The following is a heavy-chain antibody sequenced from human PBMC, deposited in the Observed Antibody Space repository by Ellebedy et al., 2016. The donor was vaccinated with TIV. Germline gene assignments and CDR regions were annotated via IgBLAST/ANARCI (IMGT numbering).Heavy chain of an antibody. CDR1: GFTFSGYS. CDR3: ARGGYGDY. J-gene: IGHJ4*02. Sequence: GESLKISCAASGFTFSGYSMNWVRQAPGKGLEWFSYITGISSTIYYADSVKGRFTISRDNAKNSLYLQMNSLRDEDTAVYYCARGGYGDYWGQGTLVTVSS. D-gene: IGHD5-12*01. V-gene: IGHV3-48*02. CDR2: ITGISSTI.